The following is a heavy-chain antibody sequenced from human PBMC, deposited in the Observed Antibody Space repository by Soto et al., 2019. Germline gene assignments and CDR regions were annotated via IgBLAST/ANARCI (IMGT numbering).Heavy chain of an antibody. CDR3: ATSESSIAARNYYYYYMDV. V-gene: IGHV1-8*01. CDR1: GYTFTSYD. CDR2: MNPNSGNT. D-gene: IGHD6-6*01. Sequence: QVPLVQSGAEVKKPGASVKVSCKASGYTFTSYDINWVRQATGQGLEWMGWMNPNSGNTGYAQKFQGRVTMTRNTSISTAYMELSSLRSEDTAVYYCATSESSIAARNYYYYYMDVWGKGTTVTVSS. J-gene: IGHJ6*03.